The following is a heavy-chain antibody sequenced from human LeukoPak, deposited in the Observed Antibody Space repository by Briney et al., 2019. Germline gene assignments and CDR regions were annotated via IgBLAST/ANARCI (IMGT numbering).Heavy chain of an antibody. CDR2: ISGSGGST. J-gene: IGHJ4*02. V-gene: IGHV3-23*01. CDR1: GFTFSSYG. CDR3: AKVAWGDYGEYYFDY. Sequence: GGSLRLSCAASGFTFSSYGMSWVRQAPGKGLEWVSAISGSGGSTYCADSVKGRFTISRDNSKNTLYLQMNSLRAEDTAVYYCAKVAWGDYGEYYFDYWGQGTLVTVSS. D-gene: IGHD4-17*01.